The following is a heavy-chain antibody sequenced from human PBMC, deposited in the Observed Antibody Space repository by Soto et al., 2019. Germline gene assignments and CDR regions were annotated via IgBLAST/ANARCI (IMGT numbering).Heavy chain of an antibody. CDR3: ARAERFPRSWFDP. Sequence: SETLSLTCAVSGGSISGSSFYWGWIRQPPEKGLESIGSIHYSGSTYYNPSLKSRVTMSVDTSNNHFSLKMTSVTAADTAIYFCARAERFPRSWFDPWGHGTQVTVSS. J-gene: IGHJ5*02. CDR1: GGSISGSSFY. CDR2: IHYSGST. D-gene: IGHD3-10*01. V-gene: IGHV4-39*02.